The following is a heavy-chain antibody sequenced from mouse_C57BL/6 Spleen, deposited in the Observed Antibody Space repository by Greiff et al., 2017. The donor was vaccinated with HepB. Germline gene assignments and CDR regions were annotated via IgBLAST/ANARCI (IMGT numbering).Heavy chain of an antibody. J-gene: IGHJ3*01. CDR1: GFTFSSYA. D-gene: IGHD1-1*01. CDR2: ISDGGSYT. V-gene: IGHV5-4*01. Sequence: DVKLVESGGGLVKPGGSLKLSCAASGFTFSSYAMSWVRQTPEKRLEWVATISDGGSYTYYPDNVKGRFTISRDNAKNNLYLQMSHLKSEDTAMYYCARETIPDYYGSGWFAYWGQGTLVTVSA. CDR3: ARETIPDYYGSGWFAY.